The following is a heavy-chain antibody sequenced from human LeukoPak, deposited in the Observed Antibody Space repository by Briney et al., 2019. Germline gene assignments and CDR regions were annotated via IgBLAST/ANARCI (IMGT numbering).Heavy chain of an antibody. CDR1: GFTVSINY. CDR2: ISGSGYNT. CDR3: TKYLDDVSAPSDH. J-gene: IGHJ4*02. D-gene: IGHD3-22*01. V-gene: IGHV3-23*01. Sequence: PGGSLRLSCTASGFTVSINYMSWVRQAPGKGLEWVSTISGSGYNTFYAASVRGRFTISRDNSKNTMYLQMNSLRAEDTAVYYCTKYLDDVSAPSDHWGQGTLVTVSS.